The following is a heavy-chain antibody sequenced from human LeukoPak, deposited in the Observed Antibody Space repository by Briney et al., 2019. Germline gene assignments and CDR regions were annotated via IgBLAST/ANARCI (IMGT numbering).Heavy chain of an antibody. V-gene: IGHV4-38-2*02. CDR1: GYSISNGYY. J-gene: IGHJ5*02. CDR3: AREETYYYGSGSYWFDP. CDR2: IYHSGST. D-gene: IGHD3-10*01. Sequence: PSETLSLTCTVSGYSISNGYYWGWIRQPPGKGLECIGSIYHSGSTYYNPSLKSRVTISVDTSKNQFSLKLSSVTAADTAVYYCAREETYYYGSGSYWFDPWGQGTLVTVSS.